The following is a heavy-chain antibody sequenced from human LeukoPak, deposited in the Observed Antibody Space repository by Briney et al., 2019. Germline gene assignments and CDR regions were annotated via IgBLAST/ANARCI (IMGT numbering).Heavy chain of an antibody. CDR2: INNDGRVT. J-gene: IGHJ4*02. Sequence: GGSLRLSCAASGFTFSSHWMHWVRQAPGKGLVWVSFINNDGRVTRYADSVKGRFTISRDNAKNTLYLQMNSLRAEDTAMYYCARGGQGAVDYWGQGTLVTVSS. D-gene: IGHD3-16*01. CDR1: GFTFSSHW. CDR3: ARGGQGAVDY. V-gene: IGHV3-74*01.